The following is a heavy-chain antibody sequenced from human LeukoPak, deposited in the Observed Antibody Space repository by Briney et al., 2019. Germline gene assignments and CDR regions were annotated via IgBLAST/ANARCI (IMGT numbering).Heavy chain of an antibody. V-gene: IGHV3-23*01. CDR2: ISDRGGIT. CDR3: ARGDGYNFFDY. J-gene: IGHJ4*02. Sequence: GGSLRLSCAASEFTFTTYAMSWVRQAPGKGLEWVSGISDRGGITYYADSVKGRFTISRDNSENTLYLQMKSLRAEDTAVYYCARGDGYNFFDYWGQGTLVTVSS. CDR1: EFTFTTYA. D-gene: IGHD5-24*01.